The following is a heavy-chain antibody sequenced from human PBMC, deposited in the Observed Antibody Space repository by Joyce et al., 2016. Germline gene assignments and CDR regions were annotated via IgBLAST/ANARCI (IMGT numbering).Heavy chain of an antibody. CDR2: LSSSSSYI. Sequence: EVQLVDSGGGLVKPGGSLRLSCAASGFTFSSYSMSWVRQAPGKGLEWVSYLSSSSSYIKYTDSVKGQFTIARDNAKNSLYLQMNSLRVEDTAVYYCARSSYTNGIFDYWGQGTLVTVSS. J-gene: IGHJ4*02. D-gene: IGHD2-8*01. CDR1: GFTFSSYS. CDR3: ARSSYTNGIFDY. V-gene: IGHV3-21*01.